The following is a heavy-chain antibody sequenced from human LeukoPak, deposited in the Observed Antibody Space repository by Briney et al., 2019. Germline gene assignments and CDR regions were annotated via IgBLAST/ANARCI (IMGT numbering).Heavy chain of an antibody. V-gene: IGHV3-53*01. CDR3: ARNYYDSSGYYYMDV. J-gene: IGHJ6*03. CDR1: GFTVSSNY. D-gene: IGHD3-22*01. CDR2: IYSGGST. Sequence: GGSLRLSCAASGFTVSSNYMSWVRQAPGKGLEWVSVIYSGGSTYYADSVKGRFTISRDNSKNTLYLQMNSLRGEDTAVYYCARNYYDSSGYYYMDVWGKGTTVTVSS.